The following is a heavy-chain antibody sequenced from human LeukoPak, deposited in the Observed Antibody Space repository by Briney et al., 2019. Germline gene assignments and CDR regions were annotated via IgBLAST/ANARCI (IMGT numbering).Heavy chain of an antibody. CDR3: ARHLFDSSGYYSPFDN. V-gene: IGHV4-39*01. CDR2: IYYSGST. Sequence: SETLSLTCTVSGGSISSSSYYWGWIRQPPGKGLEWIGSIYYSGSTSYNPSLWSRVTISVETSKNQFSLKLRSVTAADTALYYCARHLFDSSGYYSPFDNWGQGTLVTVSS. CDR1: GGSISSSSYY. J-gene: IGHJ4*02. D-gene: IGHD3-22*01.